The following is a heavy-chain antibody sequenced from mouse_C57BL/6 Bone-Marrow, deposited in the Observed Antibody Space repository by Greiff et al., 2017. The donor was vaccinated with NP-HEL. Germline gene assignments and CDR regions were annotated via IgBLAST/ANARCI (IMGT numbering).Heavy chain of an antibody. D-gene: IGHD2-3*01. CDR2: IYPGSGNT. V-gene: IGHV1-76*01. CDR3: ARAGYCGWFAY. CDR1: GYTFTDYY. J-gene: IGHJ3*01. Sequence: VQLVESGAELVRPGASVKLSCKASGYTFTDYYINWVKQRPGQGLEWIARIYPGSGNTYYNEKFKGKATLTAEKSSSTAYMQLSSLTSEDSAVYFCARAGYCGWFAYWGQGTLVTVSA.